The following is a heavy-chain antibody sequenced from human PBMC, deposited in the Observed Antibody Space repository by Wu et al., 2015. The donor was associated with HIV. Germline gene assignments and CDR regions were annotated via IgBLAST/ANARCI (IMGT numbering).Heavy chain of an antibody. CDR2: IIIIYGTV. CDR3: ARQDGNSLDY. D-gene: IGHD5-24*01. V-gene: IGHV1-69*13. CDR1: GDSFRSYS. Sequence: QVQLVQSGTEVKTPGSPVKVSCKVSGDSFRSYSVSWVRQAPGQGLEWMGRIIIIYGTVKYAEKLQDRLTITADESTNMAYMELGSLRSEDTAIYYCARQDGNSLDYWGQGTLVTVSS. J-gene: IGHJ4*02.